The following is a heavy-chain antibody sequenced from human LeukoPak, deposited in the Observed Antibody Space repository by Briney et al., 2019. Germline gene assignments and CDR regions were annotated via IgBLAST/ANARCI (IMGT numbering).Heavy chain of an antibody. CDR3: GRMAITATNGMDV. V-gene: IGHV3-72*01. Sequence: PGGSLRLSCAPSGFKFSDLYIDWVRQAPGEGREWVGRSRNKASSYTTEYAASREGTFSISRDVSESSLYLQMNRLRNEDTAVYYCGRMAITATNGMDVGGQGTTVTVSS. CDR1: GFKFSDLY. CDR2: SRNKASSYTT. J-gene: IGHJ6*02. D-gene: IGHD2-21*02.